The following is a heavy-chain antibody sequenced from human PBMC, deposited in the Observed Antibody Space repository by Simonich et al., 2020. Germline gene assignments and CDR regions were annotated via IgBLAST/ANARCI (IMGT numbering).Heavy chain of an antibody. V-gene: IGHV3-21*01. Sequence: EVQLVESGGGLVKPGGSLRLSCAASGFTFSSYSMNWVRQAPGKGRGWVSSISSGSSYIYYADSGKGRFTISRDNAKNSLYLQMNSLRAEDTAVYYCARDAAGDYWGQGTLVTVSS. CDR1: GFTFSSYS. CDR2: ISSGSSYI. D-gene: IGHD6-13*01. CDR3: ARDAAGDY. J-gene: IGHJ4*02.